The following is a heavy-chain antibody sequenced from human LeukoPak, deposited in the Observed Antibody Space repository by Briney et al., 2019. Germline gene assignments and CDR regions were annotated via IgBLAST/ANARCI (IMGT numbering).Heavy chain of an antibody. Sequence: SETLSLTCTVSGYSISSGYYWGWIRQPPGKGLEWIGSIYHSGSTYYNPSLKSRVTISVDTSKNQFSLKLSSVTAADTAVYYCARAYSSSSFYYYYYMDVWGKGTTVTVSS. J-gene: IGHJ6*03. CDR3: ARAYSSSSFYYYYYMDV. D-gene: IGHD6-6*01. CDR1: GYSISSGYY. CDR2: IYHSGST. V-gene: IGHV4-38-2*02.